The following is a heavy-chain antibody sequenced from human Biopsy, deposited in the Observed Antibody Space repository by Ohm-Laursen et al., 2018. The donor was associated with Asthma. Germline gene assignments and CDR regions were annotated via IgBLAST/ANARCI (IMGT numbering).Heavy chain of an antibody. CDR1: GFSLRNSEVG. Sequence: TQTLTLTCTFSGFSLRNSEVGVGWTRQSPERAPEWFALFFGNDKKRNTPSLTSGLAITKDTSKNLVVLAMSSLDHVDTATYFCARSVRLSNSFTGYDSFYFDYWGPGTLVSVSS. D-gene: IGHD3-9*01. V-gene: IGHV2-5*01. CDR3: ARSVRLSNSFTGYDSFYFDY. CDR2: FFGNDKK. J-gene: IGHJ4*01.